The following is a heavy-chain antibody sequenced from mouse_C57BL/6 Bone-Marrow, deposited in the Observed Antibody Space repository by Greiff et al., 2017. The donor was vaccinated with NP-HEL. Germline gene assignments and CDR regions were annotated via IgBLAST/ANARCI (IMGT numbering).Heavy chain of an antibody. V-gene: IGHV3-8*01. J-gene: IGHJ4*01. CDR2: ISYSGST. CDR1: GYSITSDY. D-gene: IGHD3-2*02. Sequence: VHVKQSGPGLAKPSQTLSLTCSVTGYSITSDYWNWIRKFPGNKLEYMGYISYSGSTYYNPSLKSRISITRDTSKNQYYLQLNSVTTEDTATYYCARSADSSGPPYAMDYWGQGTSVTVSS. CDR3: ARSADSSGPPYAMDY.